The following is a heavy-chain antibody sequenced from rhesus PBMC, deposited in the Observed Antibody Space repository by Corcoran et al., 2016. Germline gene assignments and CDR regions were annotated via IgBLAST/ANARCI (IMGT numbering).Heavy chain of an antibody. V-gene: IGHV4S7*01. J-gene: IGHJ1*01. CDR3: AKYCSGTGCGYFEF. Sequence: QVQLQESGPGLVKPSETLSLTCVVSGDSISSDYWGWVRQSPGKGLEWIGYIYGVSGSTNYNPSLKRRVTISTDTSKNQFSLKLTSVTAADTAIYYCAKYCSGTGCGYFEFWGQGALVTVSS. D-gene: IGHD2-21*01. CDR2: IYGVSGST. CDR1: GDSISSDY.